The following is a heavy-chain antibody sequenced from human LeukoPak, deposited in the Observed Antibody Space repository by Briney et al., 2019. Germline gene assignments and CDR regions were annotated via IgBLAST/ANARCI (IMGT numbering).Heavy chain of an antibody. CDR2: ISAYNGNT. D-gene: IGHD2-15*01. J-gene: IGHJ6*02. CDR1: GYTFTSYG. Sequence: AASVKVSCKASGYTFTSYGISWVRQAPGQGLEWMGWISAYNGNTNYAQKLQGRVTMTTDTSTSTAYMELRSLRSDDTAVYYCARVGENCSGGSCYIATHYGMDVWGQGTTVTVSS. V-gene: IGHV1-18*01. CDR3: ARVGENCSGGSCYIATHYGMDV.